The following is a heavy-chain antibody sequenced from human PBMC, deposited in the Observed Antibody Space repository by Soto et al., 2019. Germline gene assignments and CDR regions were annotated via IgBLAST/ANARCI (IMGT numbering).Heavy chain of an antibody. V-gene: IGHV4-39*07. CDR3: ARDKITGLFDY. CDR2: INHSGST. D-gene: IGHD2-8*02. Sequence: SETLSLTCTVSGGSISSSSYYWGWIRQPPGKGLEWIGEINHSGSTNYNPSLKSRVTISVDTSKNQFSLKLASVTAADTAVYYCARDKITGLFDYWGQGTLVTVSS. CDR1: GGSISSSSYY. J-gene: IGHJ4*02.